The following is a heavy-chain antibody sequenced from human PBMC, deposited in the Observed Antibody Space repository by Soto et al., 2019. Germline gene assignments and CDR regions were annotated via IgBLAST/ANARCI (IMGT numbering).Heavy chain of an antibody. CDR1: GFTFSNFE. CDR2: ISSGGNTM. D-gene: IGHD2-21*02. Sequence: GGSLRLSCAASGFTFSNFEMNWVRQAPGKGLEWVSYISSGGNTMYYADSVKGRFTISGDNAKNSLYLEMNSLRAEDTAVYYCVREFVRDFHNWFDLWGQGTLVTVSS. CDR3: VREFVRDFHNWFDL. V-gene: IGHV3-48*03. J-gene: IGHJ5*02.